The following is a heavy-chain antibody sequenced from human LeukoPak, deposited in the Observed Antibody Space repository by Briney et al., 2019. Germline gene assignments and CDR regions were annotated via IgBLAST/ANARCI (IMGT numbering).Heavy chain of an antibody. CDR2: INWNGGST. Sequence: GGSLRLSCATSGFTFSSYSMNWVRQAPGKGLEWVSGINWNGGSTGYADSVKGRFTISRDNAKNSLYLQMNSLRAEDTALYYCARGRIIRGYFDYWGQGTLVTVSS. CDR1: GFTFSSYS. D-gene: IGHD2/OR15-2a*01. CDR3: ARGRIIRGYFDY. V-gene: IGHV3-20*04. J-gene: IGHJ4*02.